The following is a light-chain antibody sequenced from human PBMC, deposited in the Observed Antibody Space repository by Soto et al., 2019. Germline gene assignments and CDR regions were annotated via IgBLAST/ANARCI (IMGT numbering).Light chain of an antibody. CDR3: QSYDSTLKGCV. V-gene: IGLV1-40*01. CDR1: SSNIGADYE. CDR2: GNT. J-gene: IGLJ1*01. Sequence: QSVLTQPPSVSGAPGQRVTISCTGASSNIGADYEVHWYQQLPGTAPKLLIYGNTNRPSGVPDRFSGSKSGSSASLAITGLQAEDEAEYYCQSYDSTLKGCVFGTGTKLTVL.